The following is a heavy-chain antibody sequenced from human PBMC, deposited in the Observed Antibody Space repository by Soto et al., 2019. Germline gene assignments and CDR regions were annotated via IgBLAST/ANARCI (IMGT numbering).Heavy chain of an antibody. CDR3: ARDSDLYYGSGSYYGV. J-gene: IGHJ6*04. CDR2: IIPILGIA. Sequence: QVQLVQSGAEVKKPGSSVKVSCKASGGTFSSYTISWVRQAPGQGLEWMGRIIPILGIANYAQKFQGRVTITADKSTSTVYMELSSLRSEYTAVYYCARDSDLYYGSGSYYGVWGKGTTVTVSS. CDR1: GGTFSSYT. V-gene: IGHV1-69*08. D-gene: IGHD3-10*01.